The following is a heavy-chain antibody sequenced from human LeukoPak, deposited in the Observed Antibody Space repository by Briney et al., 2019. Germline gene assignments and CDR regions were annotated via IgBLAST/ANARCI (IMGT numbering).Heavy chain of an antibody. J-gene: IGHJ6*03. CDR2: IYYSGST. V-gene: IGHV4-39*07. CDR1: GGSISSSSYY. CDR3: ASGSYSYYYMDV. Sequence: SETLSLTCTVSGGSISSSSYYWGWIRQPPGKGLEWIGSIYYSGSTNYNPSLKSRVTISVDTSKNQFSLKLSSVTAADTAVYYCASGSYSYYYMDVWGKGTTVTVSS.